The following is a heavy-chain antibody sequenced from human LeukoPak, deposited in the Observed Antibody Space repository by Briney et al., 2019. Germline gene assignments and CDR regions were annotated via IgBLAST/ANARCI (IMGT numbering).Heavy chain of an antibody. CDR1: GFTFSSYW. CDR2: IKQDGSEK. CDR3: ARGGSSWPFDY. Sequence: GGSLRLSCAASGFTFSSYWMSWVRHAPGKGLEWVANIKQDGSEKYYVDSVKGRFTISRDNAKNSLYLQMNSLRAEDTAVYYCARGGSSWPFDYWGQGTLVTVSS. J-gene: IGHJ4*02. D-gene: IGHD6-13*01. V-gene: IGHV3-7*01.